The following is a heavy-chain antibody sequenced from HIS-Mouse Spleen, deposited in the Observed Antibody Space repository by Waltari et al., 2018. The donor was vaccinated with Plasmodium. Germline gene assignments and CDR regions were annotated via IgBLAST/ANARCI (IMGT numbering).Heavy chain of an antibody. CDR3: ARVTSSGVYWYFDL. V-gene: IGHV4-34*01. CDR2: IKHSGST. J-gene: IGHJ2*01. Sequence: QVQLQQWGAGLLKPSETLSLTCAVYGGSFSVSYLSWLRTPPGKGLEWIGEIKHSGSTNYNPSLKSRVTISVDTSKNQFSLKLSSVTAADTAVYYCARVTSSGVYWYFDLWGRGTLVTVSS. D-gene: IGHD3-3*01. CDR1: GGSFSVSY.